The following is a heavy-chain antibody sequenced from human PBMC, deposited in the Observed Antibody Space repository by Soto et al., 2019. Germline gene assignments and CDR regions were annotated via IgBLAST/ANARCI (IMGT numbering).Heavy chain of an antibody. Sequence: WGSLRLSCAASGFTFSSYAISWVRHSPVKWREWVSIITSDGRTYYADSVKGRFTISRDNSKNTVYLQMNSLRAEDTAVYYCAKDYSTVTTDPLSVVLFDYWGQGALVTVSS. CDR2: ITSDGRT. CDR1: GFTFSSYA. D-gene: IGHD4-17*01. V-gene: IGHV3-23*01. J-gene: IGHJ4*02. CDR3: AKDYSTVTTDPLSVVLFDY.